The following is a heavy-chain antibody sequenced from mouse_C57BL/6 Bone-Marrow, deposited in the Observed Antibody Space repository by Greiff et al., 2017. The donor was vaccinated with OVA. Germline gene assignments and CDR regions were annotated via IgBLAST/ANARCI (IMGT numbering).Heavy chain of an antibody. CDR2: IYPGNSDT. CDR3: TKVILNYDAMDY. D-gene: IGHD1-1*01. CDR1: GYTFTSYW. J-gene: IGHJ4*01. V-gene: IGHV1-5*01. Sequence: VQLQQSGTVLARPGASVKMSCKTSGYTFTSYWMHWVKQRPGQGLEWIGAIYPGNSDTSSNQKFKGKAKLTAVTSARPAYMELNSMTTEDSAVYYCTKVILNYDAMDYWGQGTSVTVSS.